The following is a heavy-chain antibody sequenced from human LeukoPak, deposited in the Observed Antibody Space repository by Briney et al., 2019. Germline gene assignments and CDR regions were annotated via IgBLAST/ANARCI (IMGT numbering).Heavy chain of an antibody. J-gene: IGHJ4*02. CDR3: ARVQRYGSGDYREYYFDY. D-gene: IGHD3-10*01. CDR2: MYYSGST. CDR1: GGSISSYY. Sequence: SETLSLTCAVSGGSISSYYWSWIRQPPGKGLEWIGEMYYSGSTNYNPSLKSRVTISVDTSKNQLSLKLNSVTAADTAVYFCARVQRYGSGDYREYYFDYWDQGTLVTVS. V-gene: IGHV4-59*08.